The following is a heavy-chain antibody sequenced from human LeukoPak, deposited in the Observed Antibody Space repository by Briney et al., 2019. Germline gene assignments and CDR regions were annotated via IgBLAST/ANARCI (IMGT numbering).Heavy chain of an antibody. CDR1: GGSISSDY. J-gene: IGHJ3*02. D-gene: IGHD5-24*01. V-gene: IGHV4-59*08. Sequence: KASETLSLTCTVSGGSISSDYWSWIRQPPGKGLEWIGYIYYSGSTNYNPSLKSRVTISVDTSKNHFSLRLRSVTAADTAVYYCARHVEGDGYNSGLFDNWGQGTMVTVSS. CDR2: IYYSGST. CDR3: ARHVEGDGYNSGLFDN.